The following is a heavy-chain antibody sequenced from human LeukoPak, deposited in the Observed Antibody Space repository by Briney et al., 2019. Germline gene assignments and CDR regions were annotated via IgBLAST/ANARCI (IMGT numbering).Heavy chain of an antibody. D-gene: IGHD4-11*01. J-gene: IGHJ4*02. V-gene: IGHV3-43*01. Sequence: GGSLRLSCAASGFTFDDYTMHWVRQAPGTGQEWVSLISWDGGSTYYADSVKGRFTISRDNSKNSLYLQMNSLRTEDTALYYCAKDITPSSKSGYFDYWGQGTLVTVSS. CDR2: ISWDGGST. CDR3: AKDITPSSKSGYFDY. CDR1: GFTFDDYT.